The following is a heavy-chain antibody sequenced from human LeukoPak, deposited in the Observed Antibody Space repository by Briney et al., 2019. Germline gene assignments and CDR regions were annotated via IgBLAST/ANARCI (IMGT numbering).Heavy chain of an antibody. Sequence: SETLSLTRTVSGGSISTYYWSWIRQPAGEGLQWIGRVYTSETTYYNPSLTSRVSISIDEFKNQVSLKLTSVTAADTAVYYCARYQQRDGDWYFDLWGRGTLVTVST. CDR2: VYTSETT. D-gene: IGHD1/OR15-1a*01. V-gene: IGHV4-4*07. J-gene: IGHJ2*01. CDR1: GGSISTYY. CDR3: ARYQQRDGDWYFDL.